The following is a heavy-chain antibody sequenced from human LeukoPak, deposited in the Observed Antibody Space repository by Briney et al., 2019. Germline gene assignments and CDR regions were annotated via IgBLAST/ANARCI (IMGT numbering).Heavy chain of an antibody. CDR2: IYSADTT. CDR1: GFTVSSDY. D-gene: IGHD2-15*01. V-gene: IGHV3-66*01. CDR3: TREDRWMGGFDY. Sequence: GGSLRLSCAASGFTVSSDYMTWVRQAPGKGLEWVSIIYSADTTYYADSVRGRFTISRDNSKNTLYLQMNSLRAEDSAVYYCTREDRWMGGFDYWGQGTLVTVSS. J-gene: IGHJ4*02.